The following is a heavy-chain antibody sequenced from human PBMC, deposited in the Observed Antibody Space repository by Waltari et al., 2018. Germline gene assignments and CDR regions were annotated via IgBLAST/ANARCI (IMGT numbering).Heavy chain of an antibody. CDR1: GGTFSSYA. Sequence: QVQLVQSGAEVKKPGSSVKVSCKASGGTFSSYAISWVRQAPGQGLEWMGRIIPIFGTANYAQKFQGRVTITADKSTSTAYMELSSLRSEDTAVYYCARGSNTGRFRELLGWFDPWGQGTLVTVSS. J-gene: IGHJ5*02. CDR3: ARGSNTGRFRELLGWFDP. CDR2: IIPIFGTA. V-gene: IGHV1-69*08. D-gene: IGHD3-10*01.